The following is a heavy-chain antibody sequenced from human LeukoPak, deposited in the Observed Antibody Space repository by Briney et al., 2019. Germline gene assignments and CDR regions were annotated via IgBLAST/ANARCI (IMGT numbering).Heavy chain of an antibody. D-gene: IGHD3-22*01. CDR1: GYTFTSYY. Sequence: ASVKVSCKASGYTFTSYYMHCVRQAPGQGLEWMGIINPSGGSTNYAQKFQGRVTMTRDMSTSTVYMDLSSLRSEDTAVYYCARGRLNYNSGGYYDNPHLDYWGQGTLVTVSS. J-gene: IGHJ4*02. V-gene: IGHV1-46*01. CDR2: INPSGGST. CDR3: ARGRLNYNSGGYYDNPHLDY.